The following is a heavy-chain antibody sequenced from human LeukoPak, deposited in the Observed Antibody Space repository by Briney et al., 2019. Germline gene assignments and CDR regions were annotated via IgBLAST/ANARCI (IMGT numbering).Heavy chain of an antibody. CDR3: ARGDRADWLRGLDY. Sequence: GGSLRLSCAASGFTFSSSVMNWVRQAPGKGLEWVSSISSSSNYIYYTDSVKGRFTVSRDNAKNSLYLQMNSLRAEDTAVYYCARGDRADWLRGLDYWGQGTLVTVSS. V-gene: IGHV3-21*01. D-gene: IGHD5-12*01. CDR1: GFTFSSSV. CDR2: ISSSSNYI. J-gene: IGHJ4*02.